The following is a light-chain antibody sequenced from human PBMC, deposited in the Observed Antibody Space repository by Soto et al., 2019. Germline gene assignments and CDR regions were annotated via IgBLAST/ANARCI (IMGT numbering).Light chain of an antibody. CDR2: HTS. Sequence: EIVLTQSPAALSSFPGDRATLSCRASQYINTKLAWYQHRPGQAPXLXIXHTSIRAAGIPARFSGSGSGTEFTLTISSLQPDDFATYYCQHYNSYSEAFGQGTKVDIK. V-gene: IGKV3D-15*01. J-gene: IGKJ1*01. CDR3: QHYNSYSEA. CDR1: QYINTK.